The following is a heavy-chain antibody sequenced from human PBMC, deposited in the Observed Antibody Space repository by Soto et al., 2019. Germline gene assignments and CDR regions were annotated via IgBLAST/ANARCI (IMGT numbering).Heavy chain of an antibody. D-gene: IGHD2-15*01. CDR1: GYSFTNYW. J-gene: IGHJ3*02. CDR3: ARRGYCSGGGCFSHAFDI. Sequence: EVQLVPSGAEVKKPGESLKISCKGSGYSFTNYWIGWVRQMPGKGLEWMGIIYPGDSDTRYSPSFQGQVAISADKSIITAHLQWSSLKASDTAMYYCARRGYCSGGGCFSHAFDIWGQGTMVTVSS. CDR2: IYPGDSDT. V-gene: IGHV5-51*01.